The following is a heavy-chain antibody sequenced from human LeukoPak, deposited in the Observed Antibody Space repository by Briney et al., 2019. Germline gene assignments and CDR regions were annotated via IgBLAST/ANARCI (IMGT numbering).Heavy chain of an antibody. CDR3: ARASGNTVTTPNWFDP. CDR2: INPNSGST. Sequence: ASVKVSCKASGYTFTDYYVHWARQAPGQGLKCMGWINPNSGSTNYAQKFQGRVTMTRDTSISTAYMELSGLRSDDTAVYYCARASGNTVTTPNWFDPWGQGTLVTVSS. D-gene: IGHD4-17*01. CDR1: GYTFTDYY. J-gene: IGHJ5*02. V-gene: IGHV1-2*02.